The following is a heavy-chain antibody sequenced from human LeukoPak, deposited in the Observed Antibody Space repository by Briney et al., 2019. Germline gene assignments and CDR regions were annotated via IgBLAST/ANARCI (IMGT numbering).Heavy chain of an antibody. V-gene: IGHV4-39*01. CDR2: IYYSGST. J-gene: IGHJ4*02. D-gene: IGHD2-8*02. CDR1: GGSISSSSYY. Sequence: SETLSLTCTVSGGSISSSSYYWGWIRQPPGKGLEWIGSIYYSGSTYYNPSLKSRVTISVDTSKNQFSLKLSSVTAADTAVYYCASSPGPGYFDYWGQGTLVTVSS. CDR3: ASSPGPGYFDY.